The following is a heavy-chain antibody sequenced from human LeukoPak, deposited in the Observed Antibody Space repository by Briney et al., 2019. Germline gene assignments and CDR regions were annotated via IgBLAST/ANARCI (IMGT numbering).Heavy chain of an antibody. CDR1: GGSVSSGSYY. CDR3: ARKVVITRVYDY. J-gene: IGHJ4*02. D-gene: IGHD3-22*01. Sequence: SETLSLTCTVSGGSVSSGSYYWSWIRQPPGKGLEWIGYIYYSGSTNYNPSLKSRVTISVDTSKNQFSLKLSSVTAADTAVYYCARKVVITRVYDYWGQGTPVTVSS. CDR2: IYYSGST. V-gene: IGHV4-61*01.